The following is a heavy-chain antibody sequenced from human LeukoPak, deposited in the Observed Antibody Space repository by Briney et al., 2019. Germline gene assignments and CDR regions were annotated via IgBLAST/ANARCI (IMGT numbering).Heavy chain of an antibody. CDR2: ITGKANGYAT. CDR3: TRDSGTYNWLDP. D-gene: IGHD1-26*01. CDR1: GFTFSGSA. J-gene: IGHJ5*02. V-gene: IGHV3-73*01. Sequence: GGSLKLSCAASGFTFSGSAMHWVRQASGKGLEWVGRITGKANGYATSYAASVKGRFTISRDDSKNTAYLQMNSLKTEDTALYYCTRDSGTYNWLDPWGQGTLVTVSS.